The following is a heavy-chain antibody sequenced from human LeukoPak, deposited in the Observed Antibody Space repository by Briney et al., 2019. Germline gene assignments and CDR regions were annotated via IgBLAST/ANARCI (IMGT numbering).Heavy chain of an antibody. J-gene: IGHJ4*02. V-gene: IGHV1-69*01. CDR2: IIPIFGTA. Sequence: SVKVSCTASGGTFSSYAISWVRQAPGQGLEWMGGIIPIFGTANYAQKFQGRVTITADESTSTAYMELSSLRSEDTAVYYCATDYYDSSGREYYFDYWGQGTLVTVSS. CDR1: GGTFSSYA. D-gene: IGHD3-22*01. CDR3: ATDYYDSSGREYYFDY.